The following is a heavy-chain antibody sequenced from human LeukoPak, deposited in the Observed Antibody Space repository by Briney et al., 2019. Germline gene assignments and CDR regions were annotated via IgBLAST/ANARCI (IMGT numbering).Heavy chain of an antibody. D-gene: IGHD3-10*01. J-gene: IGHJ4*02. Sequence: SSETLSLTCTVSGGSISTSSYYWGRIRQPPGKGLEWVGSIYHSRSTYYNASLKSRATISADTSKNQFSLKLSSVTAADTAVYYCARHRWMEVYGSGSYYVDYWGQGTLVTVSS. V-gene: IGHV4-39*01. CDR3: ARHRWMEVYGSGSYYVDY. CDR2: IYHSRST. CDR1: GGSISTSSYY.